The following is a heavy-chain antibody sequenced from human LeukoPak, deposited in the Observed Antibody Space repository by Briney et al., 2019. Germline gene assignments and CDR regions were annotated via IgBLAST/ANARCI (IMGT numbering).Heavy chain of an antibody. V-gene: IGHV1-69*13. CDR2: IIPIFGTA. CDR1: GGTFSSYA. Sequence: SVKVSCKASGGTFSSYAISWVRQAPGQGLEWMGGIIPIFGTANYAQKFQGRVTITADESTSTAYMELSSLRSEDTAVYYCATPGTTSDAFDIWDQGTMVTVSS. CDR3: ATPGTTSDAFDI. D-gene: IGHD1-1*01. J-gene: IGHJ3*02.